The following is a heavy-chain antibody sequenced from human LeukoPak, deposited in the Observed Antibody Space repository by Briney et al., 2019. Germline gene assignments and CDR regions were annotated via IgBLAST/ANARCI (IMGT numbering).Heavy chain of an antibody. D-gene: IGHD6-19*01. Sequence: SVKVSCKASGYTFASYDINWVRQATGQGLEWMGWMNPNSGNTGYAQKFQGRVTMTRNTSISTAYMELSRLRSDDTAVYYCARGIRAHSSGWYRRAYYYYGMDVWGQGTTVTVSS. CDR2: MNPNSGNT. CDR1: GYTFASYD. J-gene: IGHJ6*02. V-gene: IGHV1-8*01. CDR3: ARGIRAHSSGWYRRAYYYYGMDV.